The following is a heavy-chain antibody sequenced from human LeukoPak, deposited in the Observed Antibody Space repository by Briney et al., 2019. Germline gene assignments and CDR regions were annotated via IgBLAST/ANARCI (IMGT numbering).Heavy chain of an antibody. CDR2: ISYDGSNK. Sequence: GGSLRLSCAASGFTFSSYAMHWVRQAPGKGLEWVAVISYDGSNKYYADSVKGRFTISRDNSKNTLYLQMNSLRAEDTAVYYCARDEWRCTNGACYTTYYFDYWGQGTLVTVSS. V-gene: IGHV3-30-3*01. J-gene: IGHJ4*02. D-gene: IGHD2-8*01. CDR3: ARDEWRCTNGACYTTYYFDY. CDR1: GFTFSSYA.